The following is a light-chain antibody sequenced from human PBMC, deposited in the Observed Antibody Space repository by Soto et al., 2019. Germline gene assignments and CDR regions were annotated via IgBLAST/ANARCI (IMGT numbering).Light chain of an antibody. CDR2: LNSDGSH. Sequence: QSVLTQSPSASASLGASVKLTCTLSSGHSTYAIAWHQQQPERGPRYLIKLNSDGSHTKVDGIPDRFSGSSSRAERYLSISSLQSEDEGDYYCQTWSSGIQVFGGGTKVTVL. CDR3: QTWSSGIQV. CDR1: SGHSTYA. J-gene: IGLJ2*01. V-gene: IGLV4-69*01.